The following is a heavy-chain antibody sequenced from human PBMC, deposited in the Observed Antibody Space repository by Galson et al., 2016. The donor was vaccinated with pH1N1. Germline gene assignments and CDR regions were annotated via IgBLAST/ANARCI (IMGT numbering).Heavy chain of an antibody. CDR1: GFTFDAFA. CDR3: AKDHCSHGDTNCFYFDL. Sequence: SLRLSCAASGFTFDAFAMHWVRQVPGEGLEWVSVITWNSHVIDYADSVKGRFTISRDNARNSLYLQMNNLRPEDSAFYFCAKDHCSHGDTNCFYFDLWGRGTRVTVSS. CDR2: ITWNSHVI. V-gene: IGHV3-9*01. D-gene: IGHD4-17*01. J-gene: IGHJ2*01.